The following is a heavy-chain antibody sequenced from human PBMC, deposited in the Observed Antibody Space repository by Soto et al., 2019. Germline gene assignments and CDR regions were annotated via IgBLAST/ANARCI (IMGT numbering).Heavy chain of an antibody. Sequence: PGGSLRLSCAVSGFICISYDMSWVRQAPGKGLEWVSTILVGGSTHYEDAVKGRFTISRDTSKNTVYLQMNSLTAGDTAVYYCAKATATSGGAFEIYGQGTMVTVSS. D-gene: IGHD1-1*01. CDR1: GFICISYD. CDR2: ILVGGST. V-gene: IGHV3-23*01. CDR3: AKATATSGGAFEI. J-gene: IGHJ3*02.